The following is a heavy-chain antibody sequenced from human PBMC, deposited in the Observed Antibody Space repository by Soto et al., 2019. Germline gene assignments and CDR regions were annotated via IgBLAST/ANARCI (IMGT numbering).Heavy chain of an antibody. Sequence: QVQLQQWGAGLLKPSETLSLTCAVYGGSFSGYYWIWIRQPPGKGLEWIGEINHSGSTNYNPSLKRRVTIAVDTSKNQYSLKLSSVTAADTAVYYCARTYDYIWGSYRYTGSSAFDIWGQGTMVTVSS. D-gene: IGHD3-16*02. CDR2: INHSGST. J-gene: IGHJ3*02. CDR1: GGSFSGYY. V-gene: IGHV4-34*01. CDR3: ARTYDYIWGSYRYTGSSAFDI.